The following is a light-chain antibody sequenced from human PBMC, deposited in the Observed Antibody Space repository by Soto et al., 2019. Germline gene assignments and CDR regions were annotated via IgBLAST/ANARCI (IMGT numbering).Light chain of an antibody. Sequence: QTVVTQEPPFSVSPGGTVTLTCGLSSGSVSTSNWPSWYQQTPGQPPRTLIYNTNIRSSGVPDRFSGSILGNKAALTITGAQADDESDYYCLLFVGSAIGVFGGGTKLTVL. V-gene: IGLV8-61*01. CDR3: LLFVGSAIGV. CDR1: SGSVSTSNW. CDR2: NTN. J-gene: IGLJ3*02.